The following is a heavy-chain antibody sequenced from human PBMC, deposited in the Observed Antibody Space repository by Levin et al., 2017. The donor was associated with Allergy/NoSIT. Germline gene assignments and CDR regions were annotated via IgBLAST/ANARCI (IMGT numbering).Heavy chain of an antibody. J-gene: IGHJ4*02. CDR1: GDSISSRSSY. CDR3: ARGDLWGLFDY. CDR2: MYISGST. D-gene: IGHD3/OR15-3a*01. Sequence: SETLSLTCTVSGDSISSRSSYWSWIRQPAGKGLEWIGRMYISGSTNYNPFLKSRVTISLDTSRNQFSLKLSSVTAADTAVYYCARGDLWGLFDYWGQGTLVIVSS. V-gene: IGHV4-61*02.